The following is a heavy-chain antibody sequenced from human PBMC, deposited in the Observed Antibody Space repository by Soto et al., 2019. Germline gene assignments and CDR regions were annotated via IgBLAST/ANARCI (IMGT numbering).Heavy chain of an antibody. Sequence: SETLSLTCAVSGGSITSNWWSWVRQPPGKGLEWIGEIYHNGRFNYNPSLRSRLTISIDKSKNQLSLKLTSVTAADTAVHYCVRNDWHRFDPWGPGTLVTVSS. J-gene: IGHJ5*02. V-gene: IGHV4-4*02. CDR1: GGSITSNW. CDR3: VRNDWHRFDP. CDR2: IYHNGRF. D-gene: IGHD3-9*01.